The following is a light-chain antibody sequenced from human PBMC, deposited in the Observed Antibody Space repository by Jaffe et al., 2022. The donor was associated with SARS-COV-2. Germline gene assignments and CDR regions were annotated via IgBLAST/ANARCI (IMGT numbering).Light chain of an antibody. CDR2: RAS. CDR1: QDINTW. J-gene: IGKJ4*01. Sequence: DVQLTQFPSTLSASVGDRVTITCRASQDINTWLAWYQQKSGEAPKLLIYRASYLQSGVPSRFSGSGSGTEFTLSISSLQPDDFATYYCQRYAGLVTFGGGTRVDIK. CDR3: QRYAGLVT. V-gene: IGKV1-5*03.